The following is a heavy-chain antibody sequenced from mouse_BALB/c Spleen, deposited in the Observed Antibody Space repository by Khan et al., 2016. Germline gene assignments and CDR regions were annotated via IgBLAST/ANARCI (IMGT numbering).Heavy chain of an antibody. CDR3: TGGMGFAY. Sequence: EVKLEESGGGLVQPGGSMKLSCVASGFTFSSYWMSWVRQSPEKGLEWVAEIRLKSDNYATHYAESVKGKFTISRDDSKSRLYLQMNSLRAEDIGIYYCTGGMGFAYWGQGTLVTVSA. V-gene: IGHV6-6*02. CDR2: IRLKSDNYAT. J-gene: IGHJ3*01. CDR1: GFTFSSYW. D-gene: IGHD1-1*02.